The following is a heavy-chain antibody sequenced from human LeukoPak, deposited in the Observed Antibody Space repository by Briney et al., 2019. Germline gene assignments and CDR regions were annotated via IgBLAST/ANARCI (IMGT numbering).Heavy chain of an antibody. Sequence: GGSLRLSCAASGFTFSSYAMHWVRQAPGKGLEWVAVISFDGRSKYYADSVKGRFTISRDNFKNTLDLQMNSLRAEDTALYYCAREYIQYSYGYGGAVYWGQGTPVTVSS. D-gene: IGHD5-18*01. V-gene: IGHV3-30*04. CDR1: GFTFSSYA. J-gene: IGHJ4*02. CDR3: AREYIQYSYGYGGAVY. CDR2: ISFDGRSK.